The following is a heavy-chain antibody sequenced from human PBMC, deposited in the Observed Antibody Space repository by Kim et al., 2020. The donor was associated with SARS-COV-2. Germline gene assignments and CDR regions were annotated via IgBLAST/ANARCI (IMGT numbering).Heavy chain of an antibody. Sequence: GGSLRLSCAASGFTFSSYSMNWVRQAPGKGLEWVSYISSSSSTIYYADSVKGRFTISRDNAKNSLYLQMNSLRDEDTAVYYCARDLKWGGIVVVPGYYYYYGMDVWGQGTTVTVSS. J-gene: IGHJ6*02. D-gene: IGHD2-2*01. V-gene: IGHV3-48*02. CDR1: GFTFSSYS. CDR2: ISSSSSTI. CDR3: ARDLKWGGIVVVPGYYYYYGMDV.